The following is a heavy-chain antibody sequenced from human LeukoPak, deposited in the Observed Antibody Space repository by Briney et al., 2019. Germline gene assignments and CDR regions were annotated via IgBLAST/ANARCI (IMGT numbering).Heavy chain of an antibody. CDR3: AKDRLRVVATSFDY. V-gene: IGHV3-23*01. CDR2: ISGSGGST. J-gene: IGHJ4*02. Sequence: PGGSLRLSCAASGFTFSSYAMSWVRQAPGKRLEWVSAISGSGGSTYYADSVKGRFTISRDNSKNTLYLQMNSLRAEDTAVYYCAKDRLRVVATSFDYWGQGTLVTVSS. CDR1: GFTFSSYA. D-gene: IGHD5-12*01.